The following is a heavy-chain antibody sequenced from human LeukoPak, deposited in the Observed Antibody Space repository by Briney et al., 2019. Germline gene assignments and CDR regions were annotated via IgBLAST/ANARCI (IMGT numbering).Heavy chain of an antibody. Sequence: PGGSLRLSCAVSGFTFSSNAMSWVRQPPGKGLEWVANIKQDGSEKYYVDSVKGRFTISRDNAKNSLSLQMNSLRAEDTAVYYCARAPGNSWGQGTLVTVSS. CDR3: ARAPGNS. CDR2: IKQDGSEK. D-gene: IGHD3-10*01. V-gene: IGHV3-7*01. J-gene: IGHJ4*02. CDR1: GFTFSSNA.